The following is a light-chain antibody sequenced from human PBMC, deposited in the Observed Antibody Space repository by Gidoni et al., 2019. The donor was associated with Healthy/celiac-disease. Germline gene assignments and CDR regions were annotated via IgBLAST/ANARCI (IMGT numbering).Light chain of an antibody. CDR2: GAS. Sequence: IVLTQSPGTLSLSPGARATLSCRASQSVSSSYLAWYQQNPGQAPRLLIYGASSRATGIPDRFSGSGSGTDFTLTISRLEPEDFAVYYCQQYGSSPRTFGPGTKVDIK. CDR3: QQYGSSPRT. J-gene: IGKJ3*01. V-gene: IGKV3-20*01. CDR1: QSVSSSY.